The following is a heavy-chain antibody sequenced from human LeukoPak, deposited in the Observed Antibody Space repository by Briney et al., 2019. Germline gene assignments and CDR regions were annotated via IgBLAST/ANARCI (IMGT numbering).Heavy chain of an antibody. V-gene: IGHV1-8*01. D-gene: IGHD6-19*01. CDR2: MNPNSGNT. CDR1: GYTFTSCD. Sequence: ASVKVSCKASGYTFTSCDINWVRQGTGQGLEWMGWMNPNSGNTGYAQKFQGRVTMTRNTSISTAYMELSSLRSEDTAVYYCARGRRAVAGMGVVGYWGQGTLVTVSS. J-gene: IGHJ4*02. CDR3: ARGRRAVAGMGVVGY.